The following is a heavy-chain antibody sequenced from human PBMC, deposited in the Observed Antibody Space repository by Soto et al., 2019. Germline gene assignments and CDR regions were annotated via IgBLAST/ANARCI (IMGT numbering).Heavy chain of an antibody. CDR3: ARGTYYYGSGSGFWFDP. J-gene: IGHJ5*02. CDR1: GYTFTSYD. CDR2: MNPNSGNT. D-gene: IGHD3-10*01. V-gene: IGHV1-8*01. Sequence: QVQLVQSGAEVKKPGASVKVSCKASGYTFTSYDINWVRQATGQGLEWMGWMNPNSGNTGYAQKFQGRVTMTRNTSISTAYMELSSLRSEDTAVYYCARGTYYYGSGSGFWFDPWGQGTLVTVSS.